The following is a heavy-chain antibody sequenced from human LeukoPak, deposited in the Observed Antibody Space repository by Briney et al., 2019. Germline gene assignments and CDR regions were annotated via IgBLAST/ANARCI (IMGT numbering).Heavy chain of an antibody. V-gene: IGHV1-18*01. Sequence: ASVKVSCKASGYTFTSYGISSVRQPPGPELAGMGWISDYNGNKYHVHKLQGRVIMTTDTSSTTAYMELRSLRSDDTAVYYCAGGRLGSCSGGSCSDYDHWGQGTLVSVAS. J-gene: IGHJ4*02. CDR2: ISDYNGNK. CDR3: AGGRLGSCSGGSCSDYDH. D-gene: IGHD2-15*01. CDR1: GYTFTSYG.